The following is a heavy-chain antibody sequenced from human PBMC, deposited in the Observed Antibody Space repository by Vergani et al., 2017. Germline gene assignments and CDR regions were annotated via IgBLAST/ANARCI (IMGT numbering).Heavy chain of an antibody. V-gene: IGHV1-8*01. CDR2: MNPNSGNT. Sequence: QVQLVQSGAEVKKPGASVKVSCKASGYTFTSYDINWVRQATGQGLEWMGWMNPNSGNTGYAQKFQGRVTMTRNTSISTAYMELSSLRSEDTAVYYCASRYSSSCYLGYYYYYGMDVWGQGTTVTVSS. D-gene: IGHD6-13*01. CDR3: ASRYSSSCYLGYYYYYGMDV. CDR1: GYTFTSYD. J-gene: IGHJ6*02.